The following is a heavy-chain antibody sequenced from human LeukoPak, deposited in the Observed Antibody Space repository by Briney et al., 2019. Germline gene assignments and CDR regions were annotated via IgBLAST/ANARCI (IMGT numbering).Heavy chain of an antibody. Sequence: GGSLRLSCAASGFTFSDYSMNWVRQAPGKGLEWVSYIGTSSSTIYYADSVKGRFTISRDNAENSLYLQMNSLRDEDTAVYYCARHDYGGNSGDYWGQGTLVTVSS. V-gene: IGHV3-48*02. D-gene: IGHD4-23*01. CDR1: GFTFSDYS. CDR3: ARHDYGGNSGDY. CDR2: IGTSSSTI. J-gene: IGHJ4*02.